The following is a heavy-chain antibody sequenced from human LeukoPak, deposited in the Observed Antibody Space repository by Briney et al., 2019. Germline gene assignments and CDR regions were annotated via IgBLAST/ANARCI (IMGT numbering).Heavy chain of an antibody. CDR1: GGSISSSSYY. CDR3: ARQRHYGSGSYPDY. Sequence: QLQLQESGPGLVKPSETPSLTCTVSGGSISSSSYYWGWIRQPPGKGLEWIGSIYYSGSTYYNPSLKSRVTISVDTSKNQFSLKLSSVTAADTAVYYCARQRHYGSGSYPDYWGQGTLVTVSS. D-gene: IGHD3-10*01. CDR2: IYYSGST. J-gene: IGHJ4*02. V-gene: IGHV4-39*01.